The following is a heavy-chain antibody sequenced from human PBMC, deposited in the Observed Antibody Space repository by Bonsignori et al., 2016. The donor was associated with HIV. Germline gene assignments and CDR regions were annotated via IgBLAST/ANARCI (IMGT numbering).Heavy chain of an antibody. J-gene: IGHJ3*02. Sequence: WIRQPPGKGLEWVSAISGSGGSTYYADSVKGRFTISRDNSKNTLYLQMNSLRAEDTAVYYCAKEKVRGYSYGSDAFDIWGQGTMVTVS. CDR3: AKEKVRGYSYGSDAFDI. D-gene: IGHD5-18*01. CDR2: ISGSGGST. V-gene: IGHV3-23*01.